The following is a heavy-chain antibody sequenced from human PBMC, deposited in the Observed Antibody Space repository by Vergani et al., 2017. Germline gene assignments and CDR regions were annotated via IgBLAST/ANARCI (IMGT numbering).Heavy chain of an antibody. CDR1: GGSFTSYH. V-gene: IGHV4-34*01. J-gene: IGHJ6*03. CDR3: ARVNTETNGHLYYYYYMDV. D-gene: IGHD4-11*01. CDR2: IDHTGRP. Sequence: QVQLQQWGGGLFKPSETLSLTCVVNGGSFTSYHWTWIRQSPGEGLEWVGDIDHTGRPDYNPSLKSRLTMSVDKSRNQFSLTRNSVTATDTAIYFCARVNTETNGHLYYYYYMDVWGQGTAVTVS.